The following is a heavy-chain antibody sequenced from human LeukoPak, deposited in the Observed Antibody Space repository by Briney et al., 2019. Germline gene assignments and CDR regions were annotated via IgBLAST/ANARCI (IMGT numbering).Heavy chain of an antibody. CDR2: ISYDGSNK. V-gene: IGHV3-30-3*01. CDR3: GGDSSGYYYEDY. D-gene: IGHD3-22*01. J-gene: IGHJ4*02. Sequence: GGSLRLSCAASGFTFSSYAMHWVRQAPGKGLEWVAAISYDGSNKYYADSVKGRFTISRDNSKNTLYLQMNSLRAEDTAVYYCGGDSSGYYYEDYWGQGTLVTVSS. CDR1: GFTFSSYA.